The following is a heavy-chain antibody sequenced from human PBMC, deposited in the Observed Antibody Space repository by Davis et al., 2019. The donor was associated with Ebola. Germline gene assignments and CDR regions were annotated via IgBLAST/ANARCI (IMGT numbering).Heavy chain of an antibody. V-gene: IGHV3-7*01. D-gene: IGHD2-8*01. CDR2: IKQDGSEK. J-gene: IGHJ5*02. CDR1: GFTFSSYW. Sequence: GESLKISCAASGFTFSSYWMSWVRQAPGKGLEWVANIKQDGSEKYYVDSVKGRFTISRDNAKNTLYLQMNSLRAEDTAVYYCARDLYLWFDPWGQGTLVTVSS. CDR3: ARDLYLWFDP.